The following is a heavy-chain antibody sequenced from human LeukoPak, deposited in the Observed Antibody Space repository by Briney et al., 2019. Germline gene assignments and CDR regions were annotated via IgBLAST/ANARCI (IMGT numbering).Heavy chain of an antibody. CDR1: GYTFTSYG. CDR3: AREGSITKVRGVINY. CDR2: ISAYNGNT. V-gene: IGHV1-18*01. Sequence: GASVKVSCKASGYTFTSYGISWVRQAPGQGLEWMGWISAYNGNTNYAQKLQGRVTMTTDTSTSTAYMELRSLRSDDTAVYYCAREGSITKVRGVINYWGQGTLVTVSS. J-gene: IGHJ4*02. D-gene: IGHD3-10*01.